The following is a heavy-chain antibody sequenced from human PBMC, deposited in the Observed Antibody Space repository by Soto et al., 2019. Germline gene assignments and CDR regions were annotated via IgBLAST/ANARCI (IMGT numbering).Heavy chain of an antibody. CDR2: ISDDGSRT. CDR3: MRSGWVDL. CDR1: GFTFNTFE. V-gene: IGHV3-23*01. Sequence: EVQLLESGGGLVQPGGSLRLSCAASGFTFNTFEMSWVRQAPGRGLEWVSFISDDGSRTYYADSVKGRFTISIDNSKYALNLPMSRPSVEHTAVYSLMRSGWVDLWGQGTLVTVSS. D-gene: IGHD3-3*01. J-gene: IGHJ5*02.